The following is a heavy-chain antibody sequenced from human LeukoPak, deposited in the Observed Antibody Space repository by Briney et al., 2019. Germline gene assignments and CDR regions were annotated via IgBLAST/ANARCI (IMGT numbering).Heavy chain of an antibody. V-gene: IGHV3-23*01. CDR3: ANSPGAVAGIDY. J-gene: IGHJ4*02. D-gene: IGHD6-19*01. Sequence: GGSLRLSCAASGFTFSSYAMSWVRQAPGKGLEWVSAISGSGGSTYYADSVKGRFTISRGNSKNTLYLQMNSLRAEDTAVYYCANSPGAVAGIDYWGQGTLVTVSS. CDR1: GFTFSSYA. CDR2: ISGSGGST.